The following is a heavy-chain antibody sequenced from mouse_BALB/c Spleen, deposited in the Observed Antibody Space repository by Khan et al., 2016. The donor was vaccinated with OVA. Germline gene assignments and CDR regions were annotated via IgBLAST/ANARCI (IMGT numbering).Heavy chain of an antibody. CDR1: GYTFPSYW. V-gene: IGHV1S81*02. J-gene: IGHJ2*01. CDR2: TNPTNGRT. CDR3: ARIKKIVATYFDY. D-gene: IGHD1-1*01. Sequence: QVQLQQPGAELVKAGASVKMSCKASGYTFPSYWMHWVKQRLGQGLEWFAETNPTNGRTYYNEKFKSKATLTVDKSSSAAYMLLSGPTFEDSAVYYCARIKKIVATYFDYWGQGTTLTGSS.